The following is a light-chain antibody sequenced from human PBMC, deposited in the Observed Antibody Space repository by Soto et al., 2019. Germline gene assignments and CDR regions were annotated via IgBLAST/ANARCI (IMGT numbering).Light chain of an antibody. CDR1: SSNIGAGYD. J-gene: IGLJ2*01. Sequence: QSVLTQPPSVSGAPGQRVTISCTGSSSNIGAGYDVHWYQQPPGTAPKLLIYGNSNRPSGVPDRFSGSKSGTSASLAITGLQAEDEADYYCQSYDSGLSGHVVFGGGTKLTVL. CDR3: QSYDSGLSGHVV. V-gene: IGLV1-40*01. CDR2: GNS.